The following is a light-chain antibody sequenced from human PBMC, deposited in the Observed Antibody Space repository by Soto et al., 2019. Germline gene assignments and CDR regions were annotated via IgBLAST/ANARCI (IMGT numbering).Light chain of an antibody. J-gene: IGKJ4*01. V-gene: IGKV1-9*01. CDR1: QGISSY. Sequence: IQLTPSPSSLSASVGDRVPIXCRASQGISSYLGWYQQKPGKAPNLLIYDASTLHSGVPSRFSGGGSGTDFTLTISSLQPEDFATYYCQQVNVYPSTFGGGTNVDIK. CDR3: QQVNVYPST. CDR2: DAS.